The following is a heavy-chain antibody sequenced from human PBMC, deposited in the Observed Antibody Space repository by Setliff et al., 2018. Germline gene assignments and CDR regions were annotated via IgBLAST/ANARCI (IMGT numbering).Heavy chain of an antibody. Sequence: NPSETLSLTCDVFGGSFSGYFWAWIRQSPGKGLEWIGDVNDSGSANYKPSLKSRLTISRDTSKNQLSLNLSSVTAADTAVYYCARGRYYGSGSYSLWGQGTLVTVSS. CDR1: GGSFSGYF. CDR2: VNDSGSA. CDR3: ARGRYYGSGSYSL. V-gene: IGHV4-34*01. D-gene: IGHD3-10*01. J-gene: IGHJ4*02.